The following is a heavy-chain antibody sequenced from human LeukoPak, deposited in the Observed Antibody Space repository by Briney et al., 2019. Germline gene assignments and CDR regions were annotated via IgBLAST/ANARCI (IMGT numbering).Heavy chain of an antibody. CDR2: IYHSGST. Sequence: SETLSLTCTVSGYSISSGYYWGWIRQPPGKGLEWIGSIYHSGSTYYNPSLKSRVTISVDTSKNQFSLKLSSVTAVDTAVYYCARHLTSAYFDYWGQGTLVTVSS. CDR1: GYSISSGYY. J-gene: IGHJ4*02. CDR3: ARHLTSAYFDY. V-gene: IGHV4-38-2*02.